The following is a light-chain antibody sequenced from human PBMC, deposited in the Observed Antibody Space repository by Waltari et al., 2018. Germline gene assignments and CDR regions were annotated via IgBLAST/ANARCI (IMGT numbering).Light chain of an antibody. Sequence: QSALTHPAAVSGSPGQSVTIPCPGASSDIGRYDIVSWYQQRPGNAPKLVISDVSKRPSGVSDRFSGSKSGDTASLTISGLQFEDEADYYCCSYAGNYVWVFGGGTRLTVL. CDR1: SSDIGRYDI. J-gene: IGLJ3*02. V-gene: IGLV2-23*02. CDR3: CSYAGNYVWV. CDR2: DVS.